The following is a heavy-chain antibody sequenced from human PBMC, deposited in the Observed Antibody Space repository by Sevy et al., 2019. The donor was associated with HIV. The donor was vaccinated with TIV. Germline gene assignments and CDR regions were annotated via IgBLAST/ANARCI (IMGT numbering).Heavy chain of an antibody. CDR3: GRLPAAAQAHHRYSWFDP. CDR2: INHSGST. D-gene: IGHD2-2*01. CDR1: GGSFSGYY. Sequence: SETLSLTCAVYGGSFSGYYWSWIRQPPGKGLEWIGEINHSGSTKYNPSLKSRVTISVDTSKNQFSLKLSSVTAADTAVYYCGRLPAAAQAHHRYSWFDPWGQGTLVTVSS. J-gene: IGHJ5*02. V-gene: IGHV4-34*01.